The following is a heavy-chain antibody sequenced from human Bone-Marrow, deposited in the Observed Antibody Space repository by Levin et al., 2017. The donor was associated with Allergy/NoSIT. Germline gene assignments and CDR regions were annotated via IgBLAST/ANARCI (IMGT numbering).Heavy chain of an antibody. CDR1: GFNFSSYW. CDR2: INRDGSST. CDR3: ARDRVTTNWYFDL. V-gene: IGHV3-74*01. D-gene: IGHD4-17*01. J-gene: IGHJ2*01. Sequence: GSLRLSCSASGFNFSSYWMHWVRQAPGKGLVWVSRINRDGSSTSYADSVKGRFTISRDNAKNTLYLQMNSLRAEDTSVYYCARDRVTTNWYFDLWSRGTLVTVSS.